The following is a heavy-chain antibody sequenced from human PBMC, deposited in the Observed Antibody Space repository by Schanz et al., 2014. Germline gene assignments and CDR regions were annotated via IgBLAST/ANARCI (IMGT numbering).Heavy chain of an antibody. CDR3: ARDLSSSSNYFDY. J-gene: IGHJ4*02. CDR2: ISHDGTRE. CDR1: GFTFNSYA. V-gene: IGHV3-30*04. D-gene: IGHD6-6*01. Sequence: GQVVESGGGVVQPGGSLRLSCAASGFTFNSYAFHWLRQAPGEGLEWVALISHDGTREFYTDFVKGRFTISRDSSKNTVYLQMNSLRADDTAVYHCARDLSSSSNYFDYWGQGTLVTVSS.